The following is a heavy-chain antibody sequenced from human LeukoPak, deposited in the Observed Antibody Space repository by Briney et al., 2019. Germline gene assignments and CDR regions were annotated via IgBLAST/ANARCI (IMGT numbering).Heavy chain of an antibody. Sequence: PGGSLRLSCAASGFTFSSYSMNWVRQAPGKGLEWVSSISSSSSYIYYADSVKGRFTISKDNAKNSLYLQMNSLRAEDTAVYYCARDSGYTALYWFDPWGQGTLVTVSS. V-gene: IGHV3-21*01. CDR2: ISSSSSYI. CDR3: ARDSGYTALYWFDP. J-gene: IGHJ5*02. D-gene: IGHD5-18*01. CDR1: GFTFSSYS.